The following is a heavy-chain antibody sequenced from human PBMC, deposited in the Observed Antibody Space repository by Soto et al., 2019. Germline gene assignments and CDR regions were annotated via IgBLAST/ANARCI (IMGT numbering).Heavy chain of an antibody. V-gene: IGHV1-69*12. J-gene: IGHJ5*02. CDR3: ARDGDPQSAFWSGPLGGGRFDP. CDR2: IVPMFGTA. Sequence: QVQLVQSGAEVKKPGSSVNVSCKTSGGTFGNSAVTWVRQAPGQDLEWLGGIVPMFGTANYAQKFQGRVTITADESTITAYMELNSPKTDDTAVYYCARDGDPQSAFWSGPLGGGRFDPWGQGTLVTVSS. D-gene: IGHD3-3*01. CDR1: GGTFGNSA.